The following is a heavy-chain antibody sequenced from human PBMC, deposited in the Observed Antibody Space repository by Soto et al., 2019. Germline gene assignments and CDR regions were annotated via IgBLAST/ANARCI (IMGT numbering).Heavy chain of an antibody. Sequence: QVQLVQSGAEVKKPGSSVKVSCKASGGTFSSYAISWVRQAPGQGLEWMGGIIPIFGTANYAQKFQGRVTITADESTSTAYMELSSLRSEDTAVYFCARVRGGAVAGTMEGGWFDSWGQGTLVTVSS. V-gene: IGHV1-69*12. CDR3: ARVRGGAVAGTMEGGWFDS. D-gene: IGHD6-13*01. CDR2: IIPIFGTA. CDR1: GGTFSSYA. J-gene: IGHJ5*01.